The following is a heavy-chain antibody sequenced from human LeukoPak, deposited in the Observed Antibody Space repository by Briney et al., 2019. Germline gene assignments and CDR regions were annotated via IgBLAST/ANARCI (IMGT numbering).Heavy chain of an antibody. CDR2: ISYDGSNK. Sequence: GGSLRLSCAASGFTFSSYAMHWVRQAPGKGLEWVAVISYDGSNKYYADSVKGRFTISRDNSKNTLYLQMNSLRAEDTAVYYCAREEYYYDSSGYPWIDYWGQGTLVTVSP. V-gene: IGHV3-30*01. J-gene: IGHJ4*02. CDR3: AREEYYYDSSGYPWIDY. CDR1: GFTFSSYA. D-gene: IGHD3-22*01.